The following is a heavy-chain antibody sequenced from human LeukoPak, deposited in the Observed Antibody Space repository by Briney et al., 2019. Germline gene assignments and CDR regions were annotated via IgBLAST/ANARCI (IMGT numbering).Heavy chain of an antibody. J-gene: IGHJ5*02. CDR3: ARDLVGATIGDWFDP. V-gene: IGHV1-2*02. CDR2: INPNSGGT. D-gene: IGHD1-26*01. CDR1: RYTFTSYA. Sequence: ASVKVSCKASRYTFTSYAMSWVRQAPGQGLEWMGWINPNSGGTNYAQKFQGRVTMTRDTSISTAYMELSRLRSDGTAVYYCARDLVGATIGDWFDPWGQGTLVTVSS.